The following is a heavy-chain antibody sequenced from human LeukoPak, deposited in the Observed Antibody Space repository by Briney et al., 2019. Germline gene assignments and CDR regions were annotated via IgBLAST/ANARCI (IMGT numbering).Heavy chain of an antibody. CDR1: GYTFTSYG. CDR2: IIPIFGTA. Sequence: ASVKVSCKASGYTFTSYGISWVRQAPGQGLEWMGGIIPIFGTANYAQKFQGRVTITTDESTSTAYMELSSLRSEDTAVYYCARSRDHIWEAAGTGRRYYFDYWGQGTLVTVSS. V-gene: IGHV1-69*05. J-gene: IGHJ4*02. CDR3: ARSRDHIWEAAGTGRRYYFDY. D-gene: IGHD6-13*01.